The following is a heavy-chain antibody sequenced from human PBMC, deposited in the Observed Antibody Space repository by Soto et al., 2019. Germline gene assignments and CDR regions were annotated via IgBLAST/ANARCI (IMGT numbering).Heavy chain of an antibody. CDR1: GFTFXXXX. CDR2: ISYNGSNK. Sequence: QVQLVESXXXXXQPGRSLRLSCAXSGFTFXXXXXXWVRQAPGXXXXXEAVISYNGSNKYYADSVKGRFTISRDNSKNTLYLQMNSLRAEDTAVYYCERAEDYYDSSGPSDYWGQGTLVTVSS. D-gene: IGHD3-22*01. V-gene: IGHV3-30-3*01. CDR3: ERAEDYYDSSGPSDY. J-gene: IGHJ4*02.